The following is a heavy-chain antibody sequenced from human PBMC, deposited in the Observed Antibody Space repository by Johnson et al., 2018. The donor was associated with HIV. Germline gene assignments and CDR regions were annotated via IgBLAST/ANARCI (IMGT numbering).Heavy chain of an antibody. CDR2: INWNGGRI. CDR1: RFTFDDYG. Sequence: VQLVESGGGVVRPGGSLRLSCAASRFTFDDYGMSWVRQAPGKGLEWVSGINWNGGRIGYADSVNGRFTISRDNAKNSLYLQMNSVRAEDTALYFCARVLNARPQWALDIWGQGTMVTVSS. CDR3: ARVLNARPQWALDI. J-gene: IGHJ3*02. D-gene: IGHD5-24*01. V-gene: IGHV3-20*04.